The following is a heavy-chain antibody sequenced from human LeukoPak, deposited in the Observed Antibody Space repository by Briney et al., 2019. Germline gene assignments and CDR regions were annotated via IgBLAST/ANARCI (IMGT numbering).Heavy chain of an antibody. D-gene: IGHD3-22*01. V-gene: IGHV1-69*05. J-gene: IGHJ3*02. CDR2: SIPIFGTA. CDR1: GGTFSSYA. Sequence: SVKVSCKASGGTFSSYAISWVRQAPGQGLEWMGGSIPIFGTANYAQKFQGRVTITTDESTSTAYMELSSLRSEDTAVYYCAGRVYYYDSSGYRLDAFDIWGQGTMVTVSS. CDR3: AGRVYYYDSSGYRLDAFDI.